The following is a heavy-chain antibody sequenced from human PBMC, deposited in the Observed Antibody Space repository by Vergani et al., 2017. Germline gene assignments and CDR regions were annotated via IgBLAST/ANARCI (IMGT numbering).Heavy chain of an antibody. CDR3: AKRRATGSRELDY. CDR1: GFTFSDYA. D-gene: IGHD1-26*01. V-gene: IGHV3-23*01. CDR2: IGNSGVTP. Sequence: EVQLLESGGGLVQPGGSLRLSCAASGFTFSDYAMNWVRQAPGKGLGWVSSIGNSGVTPFYADSVKGRFTISRDNSKNTLYLQMNSLRGDDTAVYYCAKRRATGSRELDYWGQGTLVTVSS. J-gene: IGHJ4*02.